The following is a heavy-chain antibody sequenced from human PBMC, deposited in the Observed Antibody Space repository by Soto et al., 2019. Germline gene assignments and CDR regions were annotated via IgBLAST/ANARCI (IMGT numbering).Heavy chain of an antibody. CDR3: ARQFGSGTYLYFDY. J-gene: IGHJ4*02. V-gene: IGHV3-64*01. Sequence: EVQLVESGGGLVQPGGSLRLSCAASGFTFSSYWMHWVRQAPGEKLEYVSGISTHGGSTYYANSVKGRFTNSRDNSKNTLYLQMGSLRAEDMAVYYCARQFGSGTYLYFDYWGQGTLVTVSS. CDR1: GFTFSSYW. CDR2: ISTHGGST. D-gene: IGHD3-10*01.